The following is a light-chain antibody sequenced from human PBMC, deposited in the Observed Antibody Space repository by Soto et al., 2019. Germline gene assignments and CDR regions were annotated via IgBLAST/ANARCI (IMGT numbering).Light chain of an antibody. CDR3: QQYGRT. Sequence: EIVMTQSPATLSVSPGERATLSCRASQSVSDNLAWYQQKPGQAPRLLIYGASSRATGIPDRFSGSGSGTDFTLTISRLEPEDFAVYYCQQYGRTFGQGTRLEIK. J-gene: IGKJ5*01. V-gene: IGKV3-20*01. CDR1: QSVSDN. CDR2: GAS.